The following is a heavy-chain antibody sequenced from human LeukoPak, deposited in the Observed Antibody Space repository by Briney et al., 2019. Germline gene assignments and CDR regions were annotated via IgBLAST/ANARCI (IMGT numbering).Heavy chain of an antibody. V-gene: IGHV3-21*01. CDR2: ISSSSYI. CDR3: ARGDNSSGWYPRYFDY. J-gene: IGHJ4*02. CDR1: GFTFSSYS. D-gene: IGHD6-19*01. Sequence: GGSLRLSCAASGFTFSSYSMNWVRQAPGKGLEWASSISSSSYIYYADSVKGRFTISRDNAKNSLYLQMNSLRAEDTAVYYCARGDNSSGWYPRYFDYWGQGTLVTVSS.